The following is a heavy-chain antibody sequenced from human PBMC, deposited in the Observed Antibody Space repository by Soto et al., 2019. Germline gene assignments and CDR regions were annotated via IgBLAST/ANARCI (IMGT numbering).Heavy chain of an antibody. Sequence: GGSLRLSCAASGFTFSSYAMSWVRQAPGKGLEWVSAISGSGGSTYYADSVKGRFTISRDNSKNTLYLQMNSLRAEDTAVYYCAKDFQGTYYYDNLVGFDPWGQGTLVTVSS. J-gene: IGHJ5*02. CDR3: AKDFQGTYYYDNLVGFDP. V-gene: IGHV3-23*01. CDR1: GFTFSSYA. CDR2: ISGSGGST. D-gene: IGHD3-22*01.